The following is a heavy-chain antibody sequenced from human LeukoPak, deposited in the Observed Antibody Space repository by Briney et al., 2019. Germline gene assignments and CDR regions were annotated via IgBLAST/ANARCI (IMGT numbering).Heavy chain of an antibody. CDR1: GGSISSYY. J-gene: IGHJ3*02. CDR2: IYYSGST. V-gene: IGHV4-59*01. CDR3: ARQYYYDSSGYLDAFDI. Sequence: SETLSLTCTVSGGSISSYYWSWIRQPPGKGLEWIGYIYYSGSTNYSPSLKSRVTISVDTSKNQFSLKLSSVTAADTAVYYCARQYYYDSSGYLDAFDIWGQGTMVTVSS. D-gene: IGHD3-22*01.